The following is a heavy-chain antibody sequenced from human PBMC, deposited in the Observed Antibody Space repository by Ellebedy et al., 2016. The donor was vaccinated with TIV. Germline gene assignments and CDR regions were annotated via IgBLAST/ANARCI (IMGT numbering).Heavy chain of an antibody. D-gene: IGHD4-17*01. CDR3: ARDDYGESGGMDV. J-gene: IGHJ6*02. CDR2: IKQDGSEK. CDR1: GFTFSSYW. Sequence: GGSLRLSCAASGFTFSSYWMSWVRQAPGKGLEWVANIKQDGSEKYYVDSVKGRFTISRDNAKNSLYLQMNSLRAEDTAVYYCARDDYGESGGMDVWGQGTTVTVSS. V-gene: IGHV3-7*03.